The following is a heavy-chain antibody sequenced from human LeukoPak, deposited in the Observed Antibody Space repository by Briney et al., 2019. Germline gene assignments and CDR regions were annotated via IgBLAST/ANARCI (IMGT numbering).Heavy chain of an antibody. CDR1: GGTFSSYA. D-gene: IGHD3-22*01. J-gene: IGHJ4*02. CDR3: AREDSSGYFPDY. CDR2: IIPIFGTA. Sequence: ASVKVSCKASGGTFSSYAISWVRQAPGQGLEWMGGIIPIFGTANYAQKFQGRVTITADESTSTAYMEPSSLRSEDTAVYYCAREDSSGYFPDYWGQGTLVTVSS. V-gene: IGHV1-69*01.